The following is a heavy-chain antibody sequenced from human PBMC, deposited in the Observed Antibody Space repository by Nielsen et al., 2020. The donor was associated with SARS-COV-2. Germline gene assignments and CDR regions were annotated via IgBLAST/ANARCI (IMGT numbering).Heavy chain of an antibody. CDR3: ARHPTYINFQYFYYMDV. V-gene: IGHV4-39*01. J-gene: IGHJ6*03. D-gene: IGHD2/OR15-2a*01. CDR2: IYYSGIT. CDR1: GGSISSTTHF. Sequence: SETLSLTCTVSGGSISSTTHFWGWIRQPPGKGLEWIGIIYYSGITYYSPSLQSRVAISVDTSNNQVSLKLSSVTAADSAVYYCARHPTYINFQYFYYMDVWGRGTTVTVSS.